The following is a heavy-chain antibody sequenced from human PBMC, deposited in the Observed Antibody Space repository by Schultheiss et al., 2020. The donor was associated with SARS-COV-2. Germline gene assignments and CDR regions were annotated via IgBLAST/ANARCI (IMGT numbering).Heavy chain of an antibody. V-gene: IGHV4-61*01. CDR2: IYYSGST. J-gene: IGHJ6*03. CDR1: GGSVSSGSYY. Sequence: SETLSLTCTVSGGSVSSGSYYWSWIRQPPGKGLEWIGYIYYSGSTNYNPSLKSRVTISVDTSKNQFSLKLSSVTAADTAVYYCARGRNCSSTSCYRRHYYYYMDVWGKGTTVTVSS. D-gene: IGHD2-2*02. CDR3: ARGRNCSSTSCYRRHYYYYMDV.